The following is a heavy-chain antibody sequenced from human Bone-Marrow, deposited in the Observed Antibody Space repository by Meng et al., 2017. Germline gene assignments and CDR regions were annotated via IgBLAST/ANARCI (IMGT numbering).Heavy chain of an antibody. CDR3: ARGPTTMAHDFDY. D-gene: IGHD4-11*01. Sequence: QVHRQGAGPGLLKPSETLSLTCAVYGGSFSGYYWSWIRQPPGKGLEWIGEINHSGSTNYNPSLKNRVTISVDTSKNQFSLKLSSVTAADTAVYYCARGPTTMAHDFDYWGQGTLVTVSS. J-gene: IGHJ4*02. CDR1: GGSFSGYY. CDR2: INHSGST. V-gene: IGHV4-34*01.